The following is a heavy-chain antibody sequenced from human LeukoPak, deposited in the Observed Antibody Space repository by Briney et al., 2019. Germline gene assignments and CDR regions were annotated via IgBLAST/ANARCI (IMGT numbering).Heavy chain of an antibody. J-gene: IGHJ4*02. CDR1: GFTFNNAY. V-gene: IGHV3-15*01. D-gene: IGHD6-13*01. CDR2: IKSKVDGGTT. CDR3: TTDAGYTSRWYNY. Sequence: GGSLRLSCAASGFTFNNAYMCWVRQAPGKGLEWVGRIKSKVDGGTTDHGAPVKGRFTISRDDSRNTLYLQMNSLKTEDTAVYYCTTDAGYTSRWYNYWGQGTLVTVSS.